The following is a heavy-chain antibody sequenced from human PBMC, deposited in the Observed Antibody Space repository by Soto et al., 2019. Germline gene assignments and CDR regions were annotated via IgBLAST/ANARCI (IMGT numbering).Heavy chain of an antibody. CDR3: ARASYDSSGYYFPLFDY. Sequence: SETLSLTCTVSGGSISSYYWSWIRQPPRKGLEWIGYIYYSGSTNYNPSLKSRVTISVDTSKNQFSLMLSSVTAADTAVYYCARASYDSSGYYFPLFDYWGQGTLVTVSS. CDR2: IYYSGST. J-gene: IGHJ4*02. D-gene: IGHD3-22*01. CDR1: GGSISSYY. V-gene: IGHV4-59*01.